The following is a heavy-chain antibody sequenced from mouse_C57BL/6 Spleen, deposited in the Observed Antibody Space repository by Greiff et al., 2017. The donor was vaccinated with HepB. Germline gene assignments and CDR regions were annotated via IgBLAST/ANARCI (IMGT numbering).Heavy chain of an antibody. CDR3: ARSPDYYGSSYRYWYFDV. Sequence: EVQLQQSGGGLVKPGGSLKLSCAASGFTFSDYGMHWVRQAPEKGLEWVAYISSGSSTIYYADTVKGRFTISRDNAKNTLFLQMTSLRSEDTAMYYCARSPDYYGSSYRYWYFDVWGTGTTVTVSS. J-gene: IGHJ1*03. D-gene: IGHD1-1*01. CDR2: ISSGSSTI. CDR1: GFTFSDYG. V-gene: IGHV5-17*01.